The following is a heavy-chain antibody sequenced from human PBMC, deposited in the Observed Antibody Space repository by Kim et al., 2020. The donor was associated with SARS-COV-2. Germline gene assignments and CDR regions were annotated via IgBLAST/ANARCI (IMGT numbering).Heavy chain of an antibody. V-gene: IGHV6-1*01. CDR3: ARSSNSYLDY. CDR2: YK. D-gene: IGHD3-16*02. J-gene: IGHJ4*02. Sequence: YKESAVAVKSRVTINPDTSKNQFSLQLNSVTPEDTAVFYCARSSNSYLDYWGQGTLVTVSS.